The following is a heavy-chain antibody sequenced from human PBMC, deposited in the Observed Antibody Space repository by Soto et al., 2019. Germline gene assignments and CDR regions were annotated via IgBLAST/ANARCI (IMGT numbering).Heavy chain of an antibody. J-gene: IGHJ6*02. V-gene: IGHV3-30*18. Sequence: QVQLVESGGGVVQPGRSLRLSCEASGFNLNDFGIHWVRQTPGKGLEWVAVISYDGSSEYYVDSVKDRFTVSRDNSKGTVYLHMNPQIGDDTAVYYCAKDSVGSAMDAWGRGTTVIVS. CDR3: AKDSVGSAMDA. CDR2: ISYDGSSE. CDR1: GFNLNDFG. D-gene: IGHD3-10*01.